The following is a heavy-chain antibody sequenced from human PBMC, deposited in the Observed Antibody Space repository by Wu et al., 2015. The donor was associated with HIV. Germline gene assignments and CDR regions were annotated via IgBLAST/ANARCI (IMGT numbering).Heavy chain of an antibody. V-gene: IGHV1-2*02. Sequence: QVQLVQSGAEVKKPGASVKVSCKASGYTFTGYYMHWVRQAPGQGLEWMGWINPNSGGTNYAQKFQGRVTMTRDTSISTAYMELSRLRSDDTAVYYCARDNYCSSTSCYNCFDPLGPGNPGHRLL. D-gene: IGHD2-2*01. CDR2: INPNSGGT. J-gene: IGHJ5*02. CDR3: ARDNYCSSTSCYNCFDP. CDR1: GYTFTGYY.